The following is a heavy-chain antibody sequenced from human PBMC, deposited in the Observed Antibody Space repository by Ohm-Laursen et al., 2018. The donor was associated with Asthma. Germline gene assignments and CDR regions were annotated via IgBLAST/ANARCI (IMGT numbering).Heavy chain of an antibody. Sequence: SLRLSCTASGYTFRRYSIHWVRQAPGKGLEWVSSISSSSSYIYYADSVKGRFTISRDNAKNSLCLQMNSLRAEDTAVYYCASSYGNLDYWGQGTLVTVSS. D-gene: IGHD3-10*01. CDR2: ISSSSSYI. J-gene: IGHJ4*02. V-gene: IGHV3-21*01. CDR1: GYTFRRYS. CDR3: ASSYGNLDY.